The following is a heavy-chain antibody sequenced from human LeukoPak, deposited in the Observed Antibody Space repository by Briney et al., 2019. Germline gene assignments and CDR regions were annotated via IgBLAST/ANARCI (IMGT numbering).Heavy chain of an antibody. CDR1: GFTFSSYS. J-gene: IGHJ3*02. CDR3: ARDPLGAFDI. CDR2: ISSSSSYI. D-gene: IGHD7-27*01. V-gene: IGHV3-21*01. Sequence: GGSLRLSCAASGFTFSSYSMNWVRQAPGKGLEWVSSISSSSSYIYYADSVKGRFTISRDNAENSLYLQMNSLRAEDTAVYYCARDPLGAFDIWGQGTMVTVSS.